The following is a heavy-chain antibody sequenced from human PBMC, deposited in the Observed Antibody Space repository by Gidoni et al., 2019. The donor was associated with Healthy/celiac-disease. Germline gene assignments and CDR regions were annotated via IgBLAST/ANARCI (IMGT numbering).Heavy chain of an antibody. J-gene: IGHJ4*02. Sequence: EVQLLDSGGCFVQPGGSLSLSCAASGFPFSSYAMSWVRQAPGKGMEWVSAISGRGGSTYYADSVKGRFTISRDNSKNTLYLKMNSLRAEDTAVYYCARGSYYFDYWGQGTLVTVSS. CDR3: ARGSYYFDY. CDR2: ISGRGGST. V-gene: IGHV3-23*01. CDR1: GFPFSSYA.